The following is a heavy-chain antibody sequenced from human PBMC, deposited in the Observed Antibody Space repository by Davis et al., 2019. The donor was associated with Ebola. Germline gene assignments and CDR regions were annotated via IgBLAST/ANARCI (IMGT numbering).Heavy chain of an antibody. CDR3: VKDTSNIWFDI. J-gene: IGHJ3*02. CDR2: ITRSGGST. CDR1: GFTFSSYA. V-gene: IGHV3-23*01. D-gene: IGHD1-26*01. Sequence: GGSLRLSCAASGFTFSSYAMTWARQVPGKGLEWVSAITRSGGSTYYGDSVKGRFTISRDNSKNTLYLQMNGLRVEDTAIYFCVKDTSNIWFDIWGQGTMVTVSS.